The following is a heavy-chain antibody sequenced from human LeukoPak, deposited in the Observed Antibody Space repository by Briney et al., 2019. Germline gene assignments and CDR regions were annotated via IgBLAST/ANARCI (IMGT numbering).Heavy chain of an antibody. D-gene: IGHD4-11*01. CDR1: GGSINSTRYY. Sequence: SETLSLTCTVSGGSINSTRYYWGWIRQPPGKGLEWFGSIYYSGDTHYNPSLRSRVTISVDTSKNQFSLRMHSMTAADTSFYYCAKGSMTTRYYYYFHMDVWGPGTTVTVSS. V-gene: IGHV4-39*01. J-gene: IGHJ6*03. CDR2: IYYSGDT. CDR3: AKGSMTTRYYYYFHMDV.